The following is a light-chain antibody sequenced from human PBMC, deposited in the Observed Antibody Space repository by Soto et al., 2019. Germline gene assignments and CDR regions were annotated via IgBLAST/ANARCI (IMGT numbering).Light chain of an antibody. CDR1: QDISNY. CDR2: ATS. V-gene: IGKV1-9*01. Sequence: DIQLTQSPSFLSASVGDRVTITCRASQDISNYLAWYLQKPGEAPKFLIYATSTLQSGVPSRFSGSGSGTEFTLTISSLQPEDFATYYCQQSYSTPLTFGGGTTGDIK. CDR3: QQSYSTPLT. J-gene: IGKJ4*01.